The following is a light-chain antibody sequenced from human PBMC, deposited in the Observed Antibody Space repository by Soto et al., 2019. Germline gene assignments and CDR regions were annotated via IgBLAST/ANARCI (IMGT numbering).Light chain of an antibody. CDR1: SSDVGGYNY. Sequence: QSFLTQPPSASGPPGRSVTISCTGTSSDVGGYNYVSWYQQHPGKAPKLVIYEVTKRPSWVPDPFSGSKSGNTASLTVSGLQAEDEADYYCSSFTGASTISGTGTKVTVL. J-gene: IGLJ1*01. CDR3: SSFTGASTI. V-gene: IGLV2-8*01. CDR2: EVT.